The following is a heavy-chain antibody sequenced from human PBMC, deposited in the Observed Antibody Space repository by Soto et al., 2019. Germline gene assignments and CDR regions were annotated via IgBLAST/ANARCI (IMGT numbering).Heavy chain of an antibody. Sequence: QITLKESGPTLVKPTQTLTLTCSFSGFSFSTSRVGVGWIRQPPGKALEWLAVIYWDDDKTYRPSLKSRLTLTKDTSKNQVVLTMTNMDPVDTATYYCAHAYGGRSLYWGQGTLVTVSS. D-gene: IGHD4-17*01. CDR2: IYWDDDK. J-gene: IGHJ4*02. V-gene: IGHV2-5*02. CDR3: AHAYGGRSLY. CDR1: GFSFSTSRVG.